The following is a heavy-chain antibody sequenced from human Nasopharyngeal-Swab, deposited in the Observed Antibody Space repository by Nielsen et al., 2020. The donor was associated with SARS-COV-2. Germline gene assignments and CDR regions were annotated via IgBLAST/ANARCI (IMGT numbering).Heavy chain of an antibody. V-gene: IGHV3-21*01. D-gene: IGHD4-23*01. CDR1: GFTFSTYT. Sequence: GESLKISCAASGFTFSTYTMHWVRQAPGKGLEWVSSITSTSSNMYYADSLKGRFTISRDNAKSSPYLQVNSLRAEDTAVYYCSNGRWSTRLFDSWGQGTLVTVSS. J-gene: IGHJ4*02. CDR2: ITSTSSNM. CDR3: SNGRWSTRLFDS.